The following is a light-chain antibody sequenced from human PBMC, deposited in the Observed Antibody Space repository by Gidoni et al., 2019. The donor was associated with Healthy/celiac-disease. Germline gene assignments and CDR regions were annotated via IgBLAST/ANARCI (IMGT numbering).Light chain of an antibody. CDR3: SSYTSSSTYV. V-gene: IGLV2-14*03. J-gene: IGLJ1*01. Sequence: QSALPPPASVSGSPVQSITISCTGNSSDVGGYHYVSWYQQHPGKAPKLRIYDVSNRPSGGSKRFSGSKSGNTASRNNSGRQAEEEADYYGSSYTSSSTYVCGTGTKVTVL. CDR2: DVS. CDR1: SSDVGGYHY.